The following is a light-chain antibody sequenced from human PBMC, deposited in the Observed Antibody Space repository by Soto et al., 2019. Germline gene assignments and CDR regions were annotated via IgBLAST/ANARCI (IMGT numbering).Light chain of an antibody. V-gene: IGKV3-20*01. CDR3: QQYDSSPYT. J-gene: IGKJ2*01. CDR1: QSISSNY. Sequence: EIVLTQSPGTLFLSPGERATLSCRASQSISSNYLAWYQQKPGQAPRLLIYGASSRATGIPDRFSGSGSGTDFTLTISRLEPEDFAVYYCQQYDSSPYTFGQGTKLEIK. CDR2: GAS.